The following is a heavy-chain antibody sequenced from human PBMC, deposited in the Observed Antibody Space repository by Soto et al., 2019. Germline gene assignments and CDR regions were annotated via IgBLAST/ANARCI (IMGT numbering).Heavy chain of an antibody. Sequence: AGGSLRLSCAASGFTFSSYAMHWVRQAPGKGLEWVAVISYDGSNKYYADSVKGRFTISRDNSKNTLYLQMNSLRAEDTAVYYCERVKGGYCCCGSCYSYYYHHYGIDVRSQGTT. D-gene: IGHD2-15*01. V-gene: IGHV3-30-3*01. J-gene: IGHJ6*02. CDR1: GFTFSSYA. CDR2: ISYDGSNK. CDR3: ERVKGGYCCCGSCYSYYYHHYGIDV.